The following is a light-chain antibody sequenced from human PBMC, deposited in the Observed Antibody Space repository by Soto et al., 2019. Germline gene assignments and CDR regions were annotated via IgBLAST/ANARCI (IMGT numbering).Light chain of an antibody. CDR2: SAS. J-gene: IGKJ2*01. CDR3: QQSFSVPPYT. CDR1: QNIRTS. V-gene: IGKV1-39*01. Sequence: DIQMTQSPPSLSASVGDRVTITCRASQNIRTSLNWYQLKPGKAPRLLIYSASTLQSGVPSRFSGSGSGTDFTLSISSLQPEDSAAYYCQQSFSVPPYTFGQGTNLEIK.